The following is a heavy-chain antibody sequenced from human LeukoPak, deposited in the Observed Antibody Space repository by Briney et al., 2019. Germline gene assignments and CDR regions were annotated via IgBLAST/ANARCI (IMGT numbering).Heavy chain of an antibody. D-gene: IGHD3-22*01. CDR3: ARSGSSGYYPPLDY. CDR2: ISAYNGNT. J-gene: IGHJ4*02. Sequence: VASVKVSCKASGYTFTSYDINWVRQATGQGLEWMGWISAYNGNTNYAQKLQGRVTMTTDTSTSTAYMELRSLRSDDTAVYYCARSGSSGYYPPLDYWGQGTLVTVSS. V-gene: IGHV1-18*01. CDR1: GYTFTSYD.